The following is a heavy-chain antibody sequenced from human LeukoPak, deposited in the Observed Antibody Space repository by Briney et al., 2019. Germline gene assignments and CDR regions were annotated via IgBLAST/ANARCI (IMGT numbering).Heavy chain of an antibody. J-gene: IGHJ4*02. CDR1: GYTFSAYY. CDR2: INPHTGGT. D-gene: IGHD3-22*01. Sequence: ASVKVSCKASGYTFSAYYMHWVRQAPGQGLEWMGWINPHTGGTNYAQKFQGRVTMTSDTSIRTAYMELSRLRSDDTAVYYCARDSAMYHYDSSGYYVDYWGQGTLVTVSS. V-gene: IGHV1-2*02. CDR3: ARDSAMYHYDSSGYYVDY.